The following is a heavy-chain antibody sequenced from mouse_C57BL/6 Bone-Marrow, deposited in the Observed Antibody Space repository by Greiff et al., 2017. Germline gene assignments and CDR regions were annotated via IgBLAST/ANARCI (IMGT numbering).Heavy chain of an antibody. CDR3: ARRFYYYDYFDY. Sequence: QVQLQQSGAELVRPGASVKMSCKASGYTFTSYNMHWVKQTPRQGLEWFGDIYPGNGDTSYNQKFKGKATLTVDESSSTAYMQRSSLTSEDSAVYFCARRFYYYDYFDYWGQGTTLTVSS. CDR1: GYTFTSYN. CDR2: IYPGNGDT. D-gene: IGHD1-1*01. J-gene: IGHJ2*01. V-gene: IGHV1-12*01.